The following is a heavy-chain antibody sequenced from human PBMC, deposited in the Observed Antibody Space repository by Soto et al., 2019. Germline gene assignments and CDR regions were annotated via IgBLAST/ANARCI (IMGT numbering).Heavy chain of an antibody. V-gene: IGHV3-74*01. CDR2: INGDGSTT. CDR1: GFTFSNYW. J-gene: IGHJ4*02. Sequence: GGSLRLSCAASGFTFSNYWTHWVRQAPGKGLVWVSRINGDGSTTTYADFVKGRFTISRDNAKNTLYLQMDSLGADDTAVYYCTRGGTSATYWGLFDYWGQGALVTVS. D-gene: IGHD7-27*01. CDR3: TRGGTSATYWGLFDY.